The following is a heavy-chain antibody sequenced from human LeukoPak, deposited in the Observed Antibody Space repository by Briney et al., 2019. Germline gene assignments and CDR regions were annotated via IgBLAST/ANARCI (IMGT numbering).Heavy chain of an antibody. Sequence: PGGSLRLSCAASGFTFDDYGMSWVRQAPGKGLEWVSGINWNGGSTGYADSVKGRFTISRDNAKNSLYLQMNSLRAEDTALYYCARGLFRGYCSSTSCSSYYYYYMDVWGKGTTVTISS. D-gene: IGHD2-2*01. CDR2: INWNGGST. J-gene: IGHJ6*03. CDR3: ARGLFRGYCSSTSCSSYYYYYMDV. CDR1: GFTFDDYG. V-gene: IGHV3-20*04.